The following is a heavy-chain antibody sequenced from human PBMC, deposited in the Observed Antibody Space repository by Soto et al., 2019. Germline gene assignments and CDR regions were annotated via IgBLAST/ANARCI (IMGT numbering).Heavy chain of an antibody. D-gene: IGHD2-15*01. CDR1: GGSFSGYY. V-gene: IGHV4-34*01. CDR2: INHSGGT. CDR3: ARGLRGYCSGGSCYSFGYYYYGMDV. Sequence: SETLSLTCAVYGGSFSGYYWSWIRQPPGKGLEWIGEINHSGGTNYNPSLKSRVTISVDTSKNQFSLKLSSVTAADTAVYYCARGLRGYCSGGSCYSFGYYYYGMDVWGQGTTVTVSS. J-gene: IGHJ6*02.